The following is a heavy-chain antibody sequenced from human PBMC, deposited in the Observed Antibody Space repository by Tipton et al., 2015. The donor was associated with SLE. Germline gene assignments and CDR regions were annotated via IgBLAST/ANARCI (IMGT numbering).Heavy chain of an antibody. Sequence: QLVQSGAEVKQPGASVKVSCKASGYIFSNYDINWVRQATGQGLEWMGWMNPNSGNTVYAQKFQGRVIMTRNTSIRTAYMELSSLRSEDTAIYYCARGSLSNTVTTDVNWFDPWGQGTLVTVSS. CDR3: ARGSLSNTVTTDVNWFDP. D-gene: IGHD4-17*01. V-gene: IGHV1-8*02. J-gene: IGHJ5*02. CDR2: MNPNSGNT. CDR1: GYIFSNYD.